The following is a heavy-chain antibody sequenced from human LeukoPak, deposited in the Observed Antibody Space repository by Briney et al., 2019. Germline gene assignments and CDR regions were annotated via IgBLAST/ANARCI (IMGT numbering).Heavy chain of an antibody. V-gene: IGHV4-30-2*01. CDR1: GGSISSGGYY. CDR3: ASELGGPRLQFDP. J-gene: IGHJ5*02. D-gene: IGHD5-12*01. Sequence: SETLSLTCTVSGGSISSGGYYWSWIRQPPGKGLEWIGYIYHSGSTYYNPSLKSRVTISVDRSKNQFSLKLSSVTAADTAVYYCASELGGPRLQFDPWGQGALVIVSS. CDR2: IYHSGST.